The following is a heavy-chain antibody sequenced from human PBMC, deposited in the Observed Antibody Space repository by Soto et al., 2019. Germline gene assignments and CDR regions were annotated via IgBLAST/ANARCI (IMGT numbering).Heavy chain of an antibody. CDR1: GYTFTSYG. D-gene: IGHD3-3*01. Sequence: ASVKVSCKASGYTFTSYGISWVRQAPGQGLEWMGWINAHNGNTKYAQKLRGRVTMTTDTSTSTAYMELRSLRCDDTAVYYCARDLFVGFDYWGQGTLVTVPQ. V-gene: IGHV1-18*01. CDR2: INAHNGNT. CDR3: ARDLFVGFDY. J-gene: IGHJ4*02.